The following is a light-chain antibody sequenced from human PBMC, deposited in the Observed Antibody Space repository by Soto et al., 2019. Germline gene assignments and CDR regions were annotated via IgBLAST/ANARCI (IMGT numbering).Light chain of an antibody. J-gene: IGLJ2*01. CDR2: SNN. CDR3: AACDDSLNGPV. CDR1: SSNIGSNT. V-gene: IGLV1-44*01. Sequence: QSVLTQPPSASGTPGQRVTISCSGSSSNIGSNTVNWYQQLPGTAPKLLIYSNNQRPSGVPARFSGSKSGTSASLAISGLQSEDEAAYSCAACDDSLNGPVFGGGTKVTVL.